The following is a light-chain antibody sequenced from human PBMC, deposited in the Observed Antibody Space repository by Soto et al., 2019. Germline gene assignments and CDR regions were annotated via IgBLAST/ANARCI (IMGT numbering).Light chain of an antibody. J-gene: IGKJ5*01. V-gene: IGKV1-9*01. CDR1: QGIGSY. CDR3: QQLNSYPQT. Sequence: DIQLTQTRSFLSASVGDRVTITCRASQGIGSYLAWYQQTPGQAPKLLIYAASSLQSGVPSRFSGSGSGTEFSLTISSLHPEDFATYYCQQLNSYPQTFGQGTRLEIK. CDR2: AAS.